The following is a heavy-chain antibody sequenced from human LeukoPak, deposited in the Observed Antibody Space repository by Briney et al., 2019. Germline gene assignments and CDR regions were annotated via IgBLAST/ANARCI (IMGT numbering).Heavy chain of an antibody. CDR3: ARGGDRKGFNI. Sequence: SETLSLTCTVSGDSIRSYYWNWIRQPAGKGLEWIGRIYNSGSTDYNTSLKSRVTMSVDTSKNHFSLKLTSVTAADTAVYYCARGGDRKGFNIWGQGTTVAVSS. J-gene: IGHJ3*02. CDR1: GDSIRSYY. CDR2: IYNSGST. D-gene: IGHD2-15*01. V-gene: IGHV4-4*07.